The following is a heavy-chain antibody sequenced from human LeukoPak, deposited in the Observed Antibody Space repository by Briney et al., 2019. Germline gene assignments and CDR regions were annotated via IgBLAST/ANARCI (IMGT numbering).Heavy chain of an antibody. Sequence: PGGSLRLSCAASGFTFSSYAMSWVRQAPGRGLEWVSAISGSGGATYYADSVKGRFTISRDNSKNTLNLQLNSLRAEDTAVYYCAKRSSRGSGYDQDYWGQGTLVTVSS. CDR2: ISGSGGAT. CDR3: AKRSSRGSGYDQDY. D-gene: IGHD5-12*01. V-gene: IGHV3-23*01. J-gene: IGHJ4*02. CDR1: GFTFSSYA.